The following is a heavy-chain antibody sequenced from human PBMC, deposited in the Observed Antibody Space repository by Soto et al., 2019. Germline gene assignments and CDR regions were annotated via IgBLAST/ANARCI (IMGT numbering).Heavy chain of an antibody. CDR2: IYYSGST. D-gene: IGHD6-13*01. J-gene: IGHJ5*02. Sequence: QVQLQESGPGLVKPSQTLSLTCTVSGGSISSGGYYWSWIRQHPGKGLEWIGYIYYSGSTYYNPSLKSRVTISVDTSTNKFSLKLSSVTAADTAVYYCARGLRSIAAAVYWWFDPWGQGTLVTVSS. CDR3: ARGLRSIAAAVYWWFDP. V-gene: IGHV4-31*03. CDR1: GGSISSGGYY.